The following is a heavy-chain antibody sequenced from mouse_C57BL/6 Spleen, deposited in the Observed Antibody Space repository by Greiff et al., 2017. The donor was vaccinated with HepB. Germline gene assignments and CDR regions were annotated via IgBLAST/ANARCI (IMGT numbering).Heavy chain of an antibody. CDR1: GYTFTSYT. J-gene: IGHJ3*01. D-gene: IGHD1-1*01. CDR2: INPSSGYT. Sequence: VQLQQSGAELARPGASVKMSCKASGYTFTSYTMHWVKQRPGQGLEWIGYINPSSGYTKYNQKFKDKATLTADKSSSTAYMQLSSLTSEDSAVYYWARWDPTVKGAWFAYWGQGTLVTVSA. V-gene: IGHV1-4*01. CDR3: ARWDPTVKGAWFAY.